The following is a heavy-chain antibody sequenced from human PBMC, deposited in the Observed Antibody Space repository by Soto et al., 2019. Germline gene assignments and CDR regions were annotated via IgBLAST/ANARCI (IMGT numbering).Heavy chain of an antibody. CDR2: LLNDGSSK. CDR1: GFTFTSYA. J-gene: IGHJ4*02. V-gene: IGHV3-30-3*01. CDR3: SRVTYDSGGYYPVGY. D-gene: IGHD3-22*01. Sequence: QVQLVESGGGVVQPGRSLRLSCAASGFTFTSYAMHWVRQAPGKGLEWVALLLNDGSSKYYADSVKGRFTTSRDSSRNTLYLQMSSLTAEDTAIYYCSRVTYDSGGYYPVGYWGQGTLVTVSS.